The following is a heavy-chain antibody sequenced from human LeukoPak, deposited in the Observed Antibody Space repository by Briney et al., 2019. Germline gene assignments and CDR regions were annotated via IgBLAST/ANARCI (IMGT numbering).Heavy chain of an antibody. D-gene: IGHD3-10*01. CDR1: GYTFTAYY. CDR3: ASPSNYGSGSQLNY. J-gene: IGHJ4*02. CDR2: INPSSGGT. Sequence: GASVKVSCKASGYTFTAYYMHWVRQAPGQGLEWMVWINPSSGGTNYAQKFQGRVIMTRDTSISTAYMELSRLRSDDTAVYYCASPSNYGSGSQLNYWGQGTLVTVSS. V-gene: IGHV1-2*02.